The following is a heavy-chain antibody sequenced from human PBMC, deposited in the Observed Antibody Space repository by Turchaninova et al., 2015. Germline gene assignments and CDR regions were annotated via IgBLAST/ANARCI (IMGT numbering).Heavy chain of an antibody. CDR1: SGSMSSYN. V-gene: IGHV4-59*01. D-gene: IGHD4-17*01. J-gene: IGHJ4*02. CDR3: TRRSSHGAADY. CDR2: SYYSGSP. Sequence: QVQLQESGPGLVKPSGPLSLTCTVSSGSMSSYNWNWFRQPPGKGREWIGYSYYSGSPNYSPSLKSRVTMSVDPSKNQFSLNLSSVTAADTAVYYCTRRSSHGAADYWGQGTLVTVSS.